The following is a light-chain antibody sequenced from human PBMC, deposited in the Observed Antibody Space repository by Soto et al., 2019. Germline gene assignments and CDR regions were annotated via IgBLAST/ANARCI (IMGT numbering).Light chain of an antibody. CDR2: GAS. CDR1: QSISTN. CDR3: QQYNTSPRT. V-gene: IGKV3D-15*01. Sequence: VMTQTQDTLSVSPGERAPLSGRASQSISTNLAWYQQKPGQAPRLLIYGASNRATGIPDRFSGSGSGTDFTLTISRLEPEDFAVYYCQQYNTSPRTFGQR. J-gene: IGKJ1*01.